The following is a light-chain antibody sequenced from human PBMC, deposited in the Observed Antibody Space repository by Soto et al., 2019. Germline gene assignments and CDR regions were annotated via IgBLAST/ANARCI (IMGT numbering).Light chain of an antibody. J-gene: IGLJ1*01. CDR1: SSNVGGYNY. CDR3: SSYTSSLYV. Sequence: QSVLTQPASVSGSPGQSITISCTGTSSNVGGYNYVSWYQQHPGKAPKLMIYDVSNRPSGVSNRFSGSKSGNTASLTISGLQADDEADYYCSSYTSSLYVFGTGTQLTVL. V-gene: IGLV2-14*01. CDR2: DVS.